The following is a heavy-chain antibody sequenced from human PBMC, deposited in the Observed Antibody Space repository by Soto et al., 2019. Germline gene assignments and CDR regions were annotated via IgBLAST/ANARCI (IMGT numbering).Heavy chain of an antibody. V-gene: IGHV4-59*01. Sequence: SETLSLTCTVSGGSIISYYWSWIRQPPGKGLEWIAYMSYRGSTSYNPSLKSRVTISVDTSKNQLSLKLSSVTAADTAMYSCASYPRFGQLSLDLSAQGTMVTVSS. D-gene: IGHD3-10*01. CDR1: GGSIISYY. J-gene: IGHJ5*02. CDR2: MSYRGST. CDR3: ASYPRFGQLSLDL.